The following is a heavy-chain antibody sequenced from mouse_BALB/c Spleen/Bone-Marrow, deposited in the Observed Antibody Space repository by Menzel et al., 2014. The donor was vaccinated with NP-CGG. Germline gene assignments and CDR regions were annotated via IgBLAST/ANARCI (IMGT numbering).Heavy chain of an antibody. CDR2: INPYNDGT. D-gene: IGHD2-4*01. CDR3: ARGAYDYDGDCFAY. V-gene: IGHV1-14*01. Sequence: KPGLGLEWIGYINPYNDGTKYNEKFKGKATLTSDKSSSTAYMELSSLTSEDSAVYYCARGAYDYDGDCFAYWGQGTLVTVSA. J-gene: IGHJ3*01.